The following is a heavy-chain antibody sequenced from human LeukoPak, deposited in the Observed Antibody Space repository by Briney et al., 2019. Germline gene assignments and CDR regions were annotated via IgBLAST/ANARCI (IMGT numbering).Heavy chain of an antibody. D-gene: IGHD3-22*01. Sequence: SETLSLTCAVYGGSFSGYYWSWIRQPPGKGREWIGEINHSGSTNYNPSLKSRVTISVDTSKNQFSLKLSSVTTADTAVYYCASRGLYDSSGSTLDYWGQGTLVTVSS. CDR1: GGSFSGYY. CDR2: INHSGST. V-gene: IGHV4-34*01. CDR3: ASRGLYDSSGSTLDY. J-gene: IGHJ4*02.